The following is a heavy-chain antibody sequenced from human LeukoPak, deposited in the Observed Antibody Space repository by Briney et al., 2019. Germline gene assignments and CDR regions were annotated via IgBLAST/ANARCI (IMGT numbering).Heavy chain of an antibody. CDR3: ARGLAVAGTGFDY. V-gene: IGHV3-66*01. J-gene: IGHJ4*02. CDR1: GFTVSRNY. CDR2: IYSGGRT. Sequence: GGSLRLSCAASGFTVSRNYMSWVRQAPGKGLEWVSVIYSGGRTYYADSVKGRFTISRDNSKNTLYLQMNSLRAEDTAVYYCARGLAVAGTGFDYWGQGTLVTVSS. D-gene: IGHD6-19*01.